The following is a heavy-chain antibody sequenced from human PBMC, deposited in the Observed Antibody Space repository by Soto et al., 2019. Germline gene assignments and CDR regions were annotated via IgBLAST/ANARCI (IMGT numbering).Heavy chain of an antibody. CDR1: GFTFSSYW. J-gene: IGHJ6*02. D-gene: IGHD2-2*01. CDR2: IKQDGSEK. CDR3: ARDPNIVLVPAALRSYYYYYGMDV. Sequence: EVQLVESGGGLVQPGGSLRLSCAASGFTFSSYWMSWVRQAPGKGLEWVANIKQDGSEKYYVDSVKGRFTISRDNAKNSLYLQMNSLRAEDTAVYYCARDPNIVLVPAALRSYYYYYGMDVWGQGITVTVSS. V-gene: IGHV3-7*01.